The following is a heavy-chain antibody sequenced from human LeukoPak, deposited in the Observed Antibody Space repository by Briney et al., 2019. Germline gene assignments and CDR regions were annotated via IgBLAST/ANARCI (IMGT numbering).Heavy chain of an antibody. V-gene: IGHV1-3*01. J-gene: IGHJ4*02. CDR2: IYAGNGNT. Sequence: ASVKVSCTGSRYTFTSYAMHWVRQAPGQKVEWMGWIYAGNGNTKYSQKFQGRVTITRDTSASTAYMELSSLRSEDTAVYYCARDRWYYGAGSPNDYWGQGTLVTVSS. CDR3: ARDRWYYGAGSPNDY. D-gene: IGHD3-10*01. CDR1: RYTFTSYA.